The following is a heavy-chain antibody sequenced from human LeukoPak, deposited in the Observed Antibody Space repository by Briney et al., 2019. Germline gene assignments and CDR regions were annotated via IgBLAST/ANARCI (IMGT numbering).Heavy chain of an antibody. Sequence: SETLSLTCSVSGGSISSFYCNWMRQPAGKGLEWIGRIYTSGTTTYNPSLKSRVTMSVDTSKNQFSLKLSSVTAADTAVYYCARDRGTWNDDGFDYWGQGTLVTVSS. CDR1: GGSISSFY. CDR2: IYTSGTT. J-gene: IGHJ4*02. CDR3: ARDRGTWNDDGFDY. D-gene: IGHD1-1*01. V-gene: IGHV4-4*07.